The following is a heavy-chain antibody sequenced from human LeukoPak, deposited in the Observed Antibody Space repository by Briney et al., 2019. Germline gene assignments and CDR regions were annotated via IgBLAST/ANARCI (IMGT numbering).Heavy chain of an antibody. CDR2: ISYDGSNK. CDR3: ARAVAAAGPNWFDP. V-gene: IGHV3-30*04. CDR1: GFTFSSYA. D-gene: IGHD6-13*01. J-gene: IGHJ5*02. Sequence: GGSLRLSCAASGFTFSSYAMHWVRQAPGKGLEWVAVISYDGSNKYYADSVKGRFTISRDNSKNTLYLQMNSLRAEDTAVYYCARAVAAAGPNWFDPWGQGTLVTVSS.